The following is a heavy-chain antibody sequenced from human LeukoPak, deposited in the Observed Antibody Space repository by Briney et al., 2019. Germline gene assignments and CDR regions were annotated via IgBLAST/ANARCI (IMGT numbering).Heavy chain of an antibody. CDR2: IYYSGST. J-gene: IGHJ6*03. Sequence: SETLSLTCTVSGASISSYYWAWIRQPPGKGLEWIGIIYYSGSTYYNPSLKSRVTISVDTSNNQFSLKLSSVTAADTAMYYCASFYCSGGSCYQYFSYYYMDVWGKGTTVTISS. D-gene: IGHD2-15*01. CDR3: ASFYCSGGSCYQYFSYYYMDV. V-gene: IGHV4-39*07. CDR1: GASISSYY.